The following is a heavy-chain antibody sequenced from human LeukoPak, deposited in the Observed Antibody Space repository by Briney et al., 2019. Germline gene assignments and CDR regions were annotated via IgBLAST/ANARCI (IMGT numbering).Heavy chain of an antibody. CDR3: ARVLGEYCSGGSCRLENWYFDL. J-gene: IGHJ2*01. D-gene: IGHD2-15*01. CDR1: GGTFSSYA. Sequence: ASVKVSCKASGGTFSSYAISWVRQAPGQGLEWMGGIIPIFGTANYAQRFQGRVTITADESTSTAYMELSSLRSEDTAVYYCARVLGEYCSGGSCRLENWYFDLWGRGTLVTVSS. V-gene: IGHV1-69*13. CDR2: IIPIFGTA.